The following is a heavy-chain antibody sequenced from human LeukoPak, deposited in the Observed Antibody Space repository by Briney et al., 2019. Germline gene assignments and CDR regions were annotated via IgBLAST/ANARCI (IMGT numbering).Heavy chain of an antibody. CDR3: ARDRYYYDSSGSSQIDY. CDR2: INPNSGGT. Sequence: GASVKVSCKASGYTFTGYYMHWVRRAPGQGLEWMGRINPNSGGTNYAQKFQGRVTMTRDTSISTAYMELSRLRSDDTAVYYCARDRYYYDSSGSSQIDYWGQGTLVTVSS. V-gene: IGHV1-2*06. D-gene: IGHD3-22*01. J-gene: IGHJ4*02. CDR1: GYTFTGYY.